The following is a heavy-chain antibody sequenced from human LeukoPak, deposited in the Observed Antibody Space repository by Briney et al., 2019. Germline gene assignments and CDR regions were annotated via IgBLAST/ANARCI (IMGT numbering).Heavy chain of an antibody. J-gene: IGHJ4*02. CDR1: GGSISSGGYY. V-gene: IGHV4-31*03. CDR3: ARDRGGSSLFDY. Sequence: PSETLSLTCTVSGGSISSGGYYWSWIRQHPGKGLEWIGYIYYSGSTYYNSSLKSRVTISVDTSKNQFSLKLSSVTAADTAVYYCARDRGGSSLFDYWGQGTLVTVSS. CDR2: IYYSGST. D-gene: IGHD1-26*01.